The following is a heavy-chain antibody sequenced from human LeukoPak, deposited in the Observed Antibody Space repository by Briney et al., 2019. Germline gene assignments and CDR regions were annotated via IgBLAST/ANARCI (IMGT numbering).Heavy chain of an antibody. V-gene: IGHV4-30-2*01. CDR1: GASVSSGGSS. Sequence: PSETLSLTCAVTGASVSSGGSSWAWIRQPPGKGLEWIGYIYHIVNTFYNPSLQSRVTISVDRAKNQVSLRLTSVTAADTAVYYCASGYYYDSSRYYRFDYWGQGTLVTVSS. CDR2: IYHIVNT. D-gene: IGHD3-22*01. J-gene: IGHJ4*02. CDR3: ASGYYYDSSRYYRFDY.